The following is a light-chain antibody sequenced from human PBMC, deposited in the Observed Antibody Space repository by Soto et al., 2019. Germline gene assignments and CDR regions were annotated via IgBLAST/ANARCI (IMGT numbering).Light chain of an antibody. J-gene: IGKJ5*01. CDR2: DTS. CDR3: QQYGSSAPIT. V-gene: IGKV3-20*01. Sequence: EIWLTQFPATLSLSPVERAPPSCRASQSVSSYLAWYQQKPGQAPRLLTYDTSSRATGIPDRFSGSGSGTDFTLTISRLEPEDFALYYCQQYGSSAPITFGQGTRLEIK. CDR1: QSVSSY.